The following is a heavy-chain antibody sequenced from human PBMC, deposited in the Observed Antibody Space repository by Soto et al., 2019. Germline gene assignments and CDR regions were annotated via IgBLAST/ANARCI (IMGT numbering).Heavy chain of an antibody. V-gene: IGHV3-30*18. D-gene: IGHD1-7*01. CDR2: ISYDGSNK. Sequence: GGSLRLSCAASGFTFSSYGMHWVRQAPGKGLEWVAVISYDGSNKYYADSVKGRFTISRDNSKNTLYLQMNSLRAEDTAVYYCAKDRLELGRRRYYGMDVWGQGTTVTVSS. CDR3: AKDRLELGRRRYYGMDV. CDR1: GFTFSSYG. J-gene: IGHJ6*02.